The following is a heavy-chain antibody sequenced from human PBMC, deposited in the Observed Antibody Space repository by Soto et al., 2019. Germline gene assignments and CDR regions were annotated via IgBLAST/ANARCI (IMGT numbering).Heavy chain of an antibody. D-gene: IGHD3-10*01. V-gene: IGHV1-58*01. CDR3: AADQGSINSYYFDY. Sequence: SVKVSCKASGFTFTSSAVRWVRQARGQRLEWIGWIVVGSGNTNYAQKFQERVTITRDMSTSTAYMELSSLRSEDTAVYYCAADQGSINSYYFDYWGQGTLVTVSS. J-gene: IGHJ4*02. CDR2: IVVGSGNT. CDR1: GFTFTSSA.